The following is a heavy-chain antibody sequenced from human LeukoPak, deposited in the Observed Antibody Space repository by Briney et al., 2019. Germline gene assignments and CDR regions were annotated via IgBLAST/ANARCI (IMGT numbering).Heavy chain of an antibody. CDR2: IYYSGST. CDR3: ARPSTDYVWGSYRTGAFDI. Sequence: KPSETLSLTCTVSGGSISSSSYYWGWIRQPPGNGLEWIGSIYYSGSTYYNPSLKSRVTISVDTSKNQFSLKLSSVTAADTAVYYCARPSTDYVWGSYRTGAFDIWGQGTMVTVSS. CDR1: GGSISSSSYY. D-gene: IGHD3-16*02. J-gene: IGHJ3*02. V-gene: IGHV4-39*01.